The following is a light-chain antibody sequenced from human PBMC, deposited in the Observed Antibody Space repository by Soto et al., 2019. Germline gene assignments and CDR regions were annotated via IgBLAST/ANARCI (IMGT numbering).Light chain of an antibody. J-gene: IGKJ5*01. CDR1: QRDSSY. CDR3: QQRSNWPLT. Sequence: EIVLTQSPATLSLSPGERATLSCRASQRDSSYLAWYQQKPGQAPRLLIYDASNRATGIPARLSGSGSGTDFTLTISSLEPEDFAVYYWQQRSNWPLTFSQGTRLEIK. V-gene: IGKV3-11*01. CDR2: DAS.